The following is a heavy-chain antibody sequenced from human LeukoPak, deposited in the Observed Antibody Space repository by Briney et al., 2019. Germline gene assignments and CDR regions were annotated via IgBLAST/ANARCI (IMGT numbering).Heavy chain of an antibody. CDR2: IYYSGSS. CDR1: GGSISSSSYY. J-gene: IGHJ4*02. CDR3: ARNRDGYNSFDY. V-gene: IGHV4-31*03. Sequence: SETLSLTCTVSGGSISSSSYYWGWIRQHPGKGLEWIGYIYYSGSSYYNPSLRSRVTISVDTSKNHFSLKLSSVTAADTAVYYCARNRDGYNSFDYWGQGTLVTVSS. D-gene: IGHD5-24*01.